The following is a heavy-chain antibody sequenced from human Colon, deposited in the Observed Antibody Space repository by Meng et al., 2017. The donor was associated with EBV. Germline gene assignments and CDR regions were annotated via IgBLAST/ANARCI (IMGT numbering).Heavy chain of an antibody. D-gene: IGHD3-22*01. CDR1: GGPFSGFY. CDR3: ARSRWLLLQL. CDR2: IDDSGNI. J-gene: IGHJ4*02. V-gene: IGHV4-34*01. Sequence: QLQHQQRGPGLLQPPATPSLTCTVYGGPFSGFYWTWIRQSPGKGLEWIGEIDDSGNIIYNPSLKSRVTISGDTSKNQFSLNVSSVTAADTAVYYCARSRWLLLQLWGQGTLVTVSS.